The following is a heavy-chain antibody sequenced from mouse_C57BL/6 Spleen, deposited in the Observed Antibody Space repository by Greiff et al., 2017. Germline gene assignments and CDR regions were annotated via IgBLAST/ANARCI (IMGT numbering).Heavy chain of an antibody. CDR3: AREPYGNYLFDY. D-gene: IGHD2-1*01. CDR2: ISYDGSN. CDR1: GYSITSGYY. Sequence: EVKLLESGPGLVKPSQSLSLTCSVTGYSITSGYYWNWIRQFPGNKLEWMGYISYDGSNNYNPSLKNRISITRDTSKNQFFLKLNSVTTEDTATYYCAREPYGNYLFDYWGQGTTLTVSS. V-gene: IGHV3-6*01. J-gene: IGHJ2*01.